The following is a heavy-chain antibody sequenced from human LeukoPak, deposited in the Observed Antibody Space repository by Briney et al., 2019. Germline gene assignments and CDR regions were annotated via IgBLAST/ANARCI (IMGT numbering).Heavy chain of an antibody. CDR2: ISYDGSNK. CDR1: GFTFSSYA. D-gene: IGHD6-19*01. Sequence: PGGSLRLSCAASGFTFSSYAMHWVRQAPGKGLEWVAVISYDGSNKYYADSVKGRFTISRDNSKNTLYLQMNSLRAEDTAVYYCAKDSLHPSSGWERYFDYWGQGTLVTVSS. J-gene: IGHJ4*02. V-gene: IGHV3-30*04. CDR3: AKDSLHPSSGWERYFDY.